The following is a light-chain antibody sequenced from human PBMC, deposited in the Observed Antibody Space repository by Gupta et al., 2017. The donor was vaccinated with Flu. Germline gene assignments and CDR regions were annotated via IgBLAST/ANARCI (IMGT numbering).Light chain of an antibody. Sequence: TVTIYCTRIRCSLGGDDVHWHQQRPGSSPTLVIYYDSRRPSGVADRFSGSNYGSSTSVSINRCQVEAEDDYYYSSTYYIRNRWVFGTGTKLTVL. CDR2: YDS. CDR3: TYYIRNRWV. V-gene: IGLV6-57*01. CDR1: RCSLGGDD. J-gene: IGLJ3*02.